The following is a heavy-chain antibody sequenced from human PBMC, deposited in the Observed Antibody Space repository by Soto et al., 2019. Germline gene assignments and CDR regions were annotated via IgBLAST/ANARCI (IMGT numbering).Heavy chain of an antibody. CDR3: ARDLAVAGTLILLSLDY. D-gene: IGHD6-19*01. CDR2: ISAYNGNT. CDR1: GYTFTSYG. Sequence: GASVKVSCKASGYTFTSYGISWVRQAPGQGLEWMGWISAYNGNTNYAQKLQGRVTMTTDTSTSTAYMELRSLRSDDTAVYYCARDLAVAGTLILLSLDYWGQGTLVTVSS. J-gene: IGHJ4*02. V-gene: IGHV1-18*01.